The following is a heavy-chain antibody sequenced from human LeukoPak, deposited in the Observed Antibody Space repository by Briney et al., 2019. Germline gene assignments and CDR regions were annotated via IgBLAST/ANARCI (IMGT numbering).Heavy chain of an antibody. V-gene: IGHV3-7*01. J-gene: IGHJ4*02. Sequence: GGSLRLSRAASGFTFSSYWTSWVRQAPGKGLEWVANIKQDGSEKYYVDSVKGRFTISRDNAKDSLYLQMNSLRAEDTAVYYCARGPIVGNSFDYWGQGTLVTVSS. CDR3: ARGPIVGNSFDY. CDR2: IKQDGSEK. CDR1: GFTFSSYW. D-gene: IGHD1-26*01.